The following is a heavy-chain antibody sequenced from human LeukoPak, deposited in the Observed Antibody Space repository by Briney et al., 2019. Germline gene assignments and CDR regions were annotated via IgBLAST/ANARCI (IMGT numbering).Heavy chain of an antibody. CDR1: GFTFSSYA. Sequence: QPGGSLRLSCAASGFTFSSYAMSWVPQARGEGREGVSAICGSGGSTYYADPVKGRFTISRDNSKNTLYLQMNSLRAEDTAVYYCAKVKSSGWYYFDYWGQGTLVTVSS. CDR2: ICGSGGST. D-gene: IGHD6-19*01. J-gene: IGHJ4*02. CDR3: AKVKSSGWYYFDY. V-gene: IGHV3-23*01.